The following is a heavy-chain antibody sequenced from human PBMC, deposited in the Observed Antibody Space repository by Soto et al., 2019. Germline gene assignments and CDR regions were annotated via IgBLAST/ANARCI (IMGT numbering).Heavy chain of an antibody. CDR3: GKGGWSINWFDP. CDR2: VDYSGTT. Sequence: QLHLQESGPGLVKPSEALSLTCIVSGGSIGSSSYYWGWIRQPPGKGLEWIGSVDYSGTTYQNPSLKSRVTMSVDTSKNQFSLELRSVTASDTAVYFCGKGGWSINWFDPWGQGTLVTVSS. CDR1: GGSIGSSSYY. V-gene: IGHV4-39*01. D-gene: IGHD6-19*01. J-gene: IGHJ5*02.